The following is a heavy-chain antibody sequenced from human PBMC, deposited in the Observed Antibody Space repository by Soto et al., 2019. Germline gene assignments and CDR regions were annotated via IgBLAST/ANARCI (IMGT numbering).Heavy chain of an antibody. CDR1: GFTFSSYG. V-gene: IGHV3-33*01. CDR2: IWYDGSNK. Sequence: GGSLRLSCAASGFTFSSYGMHWVRQAPGKGLEWVAVIWYDGSNKYYADSVKGRFTISRDNSKNTLYLQMNSLRAEDTAVYYCARGSRRGGDFDYWGQGTLVTVSS. J-gene: IGHJ4*02. D-gene: IGHD3-16*01. CDR3: ARGSRRGGDFDY.